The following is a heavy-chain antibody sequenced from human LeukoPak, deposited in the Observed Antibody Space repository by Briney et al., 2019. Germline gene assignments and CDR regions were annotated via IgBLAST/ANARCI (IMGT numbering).Heavy chain of an antibody. V-gene: IGHV3-30*02. J-gene: IGHJ3*02. CDR2: IRYDGTNK. CDR3: AKEKSSGWHDAFDI. CDR1: GFIFSSYG. D-gene: IGHD6-19*01. Sequence: GGSLRLSCAASGFIFSSYGMHWVRQVPGKGLEWVAFIRYDGTNKYYADSVKGRFTISRDDSKNTLYLQMSSLRAEDTAVYYCAKEKSSGWHDAFDIGGQGTTVTVSS.